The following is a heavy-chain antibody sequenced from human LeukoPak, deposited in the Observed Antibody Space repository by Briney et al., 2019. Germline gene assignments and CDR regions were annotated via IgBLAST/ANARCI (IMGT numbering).Heavy chain of an antibody. Sequence: PSETLSLTCTVSGGSISSSGYYWGWIRQPPGKGLEWIGTIYYSGTTYYNPSLKSRVTISVDTSKNQFSLKLSSVTAADTAVYYCARLNYYYDSSADRAFDIWGQGTMVTVSS. J-gene: IGHJ3*02. CDR3: ARLNYYYDSSADRAFDI. V-gene: IGHV4-39*07. CDR1: GGSISSSGYY. CDR2: IYYSGTT. D-gene: IGHD3-22*01.